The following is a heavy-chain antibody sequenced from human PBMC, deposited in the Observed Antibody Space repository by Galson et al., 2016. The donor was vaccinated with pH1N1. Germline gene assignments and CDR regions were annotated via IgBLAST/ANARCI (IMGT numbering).Heavy chain of an antibody. J-gene: IGHJ4*02. Sequence: SLRLSCAASGFTFSNYAMHWVRQAPGKGLEWVALISYDGSNKYYADSVKGRFTTSRDNSKNTLYLQLTSLRAEDTAVYYCATGILTGPDYWGQGTLVTVSS. CDR1: GFTFSNYA. CDR2: ISYDGSNK. D-gene: IGHD3-9*01. CDR3: ATGILTGPDY. V-gene: IGHV3-30-3*01.